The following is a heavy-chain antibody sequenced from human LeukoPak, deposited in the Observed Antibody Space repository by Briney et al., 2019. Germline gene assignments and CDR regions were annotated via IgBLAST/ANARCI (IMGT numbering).Heavy chain of an antibody. J-gene: IGHJ5*02. CDR1: GFTFSSYA. V-gene: IGHV3-23*01. CDR2: ISGSGGST. CDR3: AKDYSNYAVYWFDP. Sequence: PGGSLRLSCAASGFTFSSYAMSWVRPAPGKGLEWVSAISGSGGSTYYADSVKGRFTISRDNSKNTLYLRMNSLRAEDTAVYYCAKDYSNYAVYWFDPWGQGTLVTVSS. D-gene: IGHD4-11*01.